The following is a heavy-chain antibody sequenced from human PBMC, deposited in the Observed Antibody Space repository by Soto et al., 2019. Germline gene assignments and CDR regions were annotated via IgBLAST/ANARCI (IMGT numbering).Heavy chain of an antibody. CDR1: GYTFTSYG. CDR2: ISAYNGNT. V-gene: IGHV1-18*01. CDR3: ARDQEVIAAAGPERYFQH. D-gene: IGHD6-13*01. Sequence: ASVKVSCKASGYTFTSYGISWVRQAPGQGVEGMGWISAYNGNTNYAQKLQGRVTMTTDTSTSTAHMELRSLRSDDTAVYYCARDQEVIAAAGPERYFQHWGKGTLVTVPS. J-gene: IGHJ1*01.